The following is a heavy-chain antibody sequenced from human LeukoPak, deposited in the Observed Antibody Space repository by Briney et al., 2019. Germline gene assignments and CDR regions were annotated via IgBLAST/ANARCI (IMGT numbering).Heavy chain of an antibody. D-gene: IGHD4/OR15-4a*01. CDR2: INHSGSI. V-gene: IGHV4-34*01. CDR1: GGSISGYY. J-gene: IGHJ4*02. CDR3: AREAKANYDFDY. Sequence: SETLSLTCTVSGGSISGYYWSWIRQPPGKGLEWIGEINHSGSINYNPSLKSRVTISVDTSKNQFSLKLSSVTAADTAVYYCAREAKANYDFDYWGQGTLVTVSS.